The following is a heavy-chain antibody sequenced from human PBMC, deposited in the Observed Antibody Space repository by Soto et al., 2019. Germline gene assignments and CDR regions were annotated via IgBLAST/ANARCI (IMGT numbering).Heavy chain of an antibody. CDR2: SQGNDGST. CDR1: GYTFTSYS. V-gene: IGHV1-3*05. J-gene: IGHJ4*02. Sequence: QVQLVQSGAEEKKPGASVKVSCKASGYTFTSYSMHWVRQAPGQRLEWMGWSQGNDGSTRYSQRFQGRVTFSRDTSGSTDYMELGRLRSEDTAVYYCARALNYNDYLDYWGQGTLVTVSS. CDR3: ARALNYNDYLDY. D-gene: IGHD3-10*01.